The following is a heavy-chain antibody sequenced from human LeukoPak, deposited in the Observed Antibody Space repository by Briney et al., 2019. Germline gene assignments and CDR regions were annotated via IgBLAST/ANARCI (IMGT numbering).Heavy chain of an antibody. CDR2: IYHSGST. CDR1: GGSISSGGYS. V-gene: IGHV4-30-2*01. D-gene: IGHD2-2*01. J-gene: IGHJ6*02. CDR3: ARDRSVPAAIDPYYYYGMDV. Sequence: PSETLSLTCAVSGGSISSGGYSWSWIRQPPGKGLEWIGYIYHSGSTYYNPSLKSRVTISVDTSKNQFSLKLSSVTAAETAVYYCARDRSVPAAIDPYYYYGMDVWGQGTTVTVSS.